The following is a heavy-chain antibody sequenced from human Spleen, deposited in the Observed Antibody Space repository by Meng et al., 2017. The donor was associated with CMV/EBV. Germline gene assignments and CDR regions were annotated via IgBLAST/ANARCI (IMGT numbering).Heavy chain of an antibody. D-gene: IGHD3-3*01. CDR2: INHSGST. J-gene: IGHJ6*02. V-gene: IGHV4-34*01. Sequence: SETLSLTCAVYGGSFSGYYWSWIRQPPGKGLEWIGEINHSGSTNYNPSLKSRVTISVDTSKNQFSLKLSSVTAADTAVYYCARRISISNYGMDVWGQGTTVTVSS. CDR3: ARRISISNYGMDV. CDR1: GGSFSGYY.